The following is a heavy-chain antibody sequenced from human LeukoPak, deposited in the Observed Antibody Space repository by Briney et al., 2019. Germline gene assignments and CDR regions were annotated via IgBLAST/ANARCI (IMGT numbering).Heavy chain of an antibody. Sequence: PGGSLRLSCVASGFTFKNYVMNWVRQAPGKGLEWLATIYGSGVSISYADSVKGRFTISRDNSNYTLYLQMNSLRAEDTAMYYCAKDLGWELPAEAYWGQGILVTVSS. J-gene: IGHJ4*02. V-gene: IGHV3-23*01. CDR1: GFTFKNYV. D-gene: IGHD1-26*01. CDR2: IYGSGVSI. CDR3: AKDLGWELPAEAY.